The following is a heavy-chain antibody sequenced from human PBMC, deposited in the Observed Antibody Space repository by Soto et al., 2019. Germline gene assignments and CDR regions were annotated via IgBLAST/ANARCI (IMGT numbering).Heavy chain of an antibody. Sequence: EVQLVESGGVVVQPGGSLRLSCAASGFTFDDYTMHWVRQAPGKGLEWVSLINWDADTTHYADSVKGRFTISRDNTKHSLYLQMNRLRTEDSALDDCAQEYDSMWDPFFDYGGQGTLVTVAS. D-gene: IGHD1-26*01. CDR1: GFTFDDYT. J-gene: IGHJ4*02. CDR3: AQEYDSMWDPFFDY. V-gene: IGHV3-43*01. CDR2: INWDADTT.